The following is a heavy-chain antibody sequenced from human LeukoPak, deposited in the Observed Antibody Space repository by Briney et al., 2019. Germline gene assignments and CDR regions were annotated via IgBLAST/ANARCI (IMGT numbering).Heavy chain of an antibody. CDR3: VRVWRDGYNYPIDY. J-gene: IGHJ4*02. CDR2: IYSGGST. CDR1: GFTVSSNY. Sequence: GGSLRLSCAASGFTVSSNYMSWVRQPPGKGLERVSVIYSGGSTYYADSVKGRFTISRHNSKNTLYLQMNSLRAEDTAVYYCVRVWRDGYNYPIDYWGQGTLVTVSS. D-gene: IGHD5-12*01. V-gene: IGHV3-53*04.